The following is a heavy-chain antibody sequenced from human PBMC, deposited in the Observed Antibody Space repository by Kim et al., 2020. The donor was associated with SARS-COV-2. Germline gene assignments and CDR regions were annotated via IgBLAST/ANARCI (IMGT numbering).Heavy chain of an antibody. CDR3: AREGGSSGWYDEVWFDP. Sequence: ASVKVSCKASGYTFTSYAMHWVRQAPGQRLEWMGWINAGNGNTKYSQKFQGRVTITRDTSASTAYMELSSLRSEDTAVYYCAREGGSSGWYDEVWFDPWGQGTLVTVSS. V-gene: IGHV1-3*01. CDR2: INAGNGNT. J-gene: IGHJ5*02. CDR1: GYTFTSYA. D-gene: IGHD6-19*01.